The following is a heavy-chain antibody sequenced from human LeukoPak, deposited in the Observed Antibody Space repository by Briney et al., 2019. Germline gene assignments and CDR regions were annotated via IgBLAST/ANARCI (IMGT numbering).Heavy chain of an antibody. CDR2: IYYSGST. Sequence: SETLSLTCTVSGGSISSYYWSWIRQPPGKGLEWIGYIYYSGSTNYNPSLKSRVTISVDTSKNQFSLKLSSVTAADTAVYYCVRDCSSTTCYLPMHWGQGTLVTVSS. CDR3: VRDCSSTTCYLPMH. J-gene: IGHJ4*02. D-gene: IGHD2-2*01. CDR1: GGSISSYY. V-gene: IGHV4-59*01.